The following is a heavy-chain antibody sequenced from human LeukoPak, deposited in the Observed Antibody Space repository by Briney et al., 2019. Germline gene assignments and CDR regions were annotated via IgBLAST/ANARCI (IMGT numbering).Heavy chain of an antibody. CDR2: NSDGSST. D-gene: IGHD2-2*01. CDR1: GFTFRRYW. Sequence: GGSLRLSCAPSGFTFRRYWVHWVRQSPGKGLVCVSRNSDGSSTSYADSVKGRFTISRDNAKKTLYLQMNSLRAEDTAVYYCARGVGYCSSTSCYWWFDPWGQGTLVTVSS. J-gene: IGHJ5*02. CDR3: ARGVGYCSSTSCYWWFDP. V-gene: IGHV3-74*01.